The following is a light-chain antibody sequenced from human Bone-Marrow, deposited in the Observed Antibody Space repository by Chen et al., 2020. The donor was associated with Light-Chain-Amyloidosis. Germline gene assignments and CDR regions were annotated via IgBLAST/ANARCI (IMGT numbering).Light chain of an antibody. J-gene: IGLJ3*02. V-gene: IGLV3-21*02. CDR2: DDS. CDR3: QVWDRSSDRPV. CDR1: NIGSTI. Sequence: SYVLTQPSSVSVAPGQTATIACGGNNIGSTIVHWYQQTPGQAPLLVVYDDSDRPSGIPERFSGSNSGNTATLTSSRVEAGDEADYYCQVWDRSSDRPVFGGGTKLTVL.